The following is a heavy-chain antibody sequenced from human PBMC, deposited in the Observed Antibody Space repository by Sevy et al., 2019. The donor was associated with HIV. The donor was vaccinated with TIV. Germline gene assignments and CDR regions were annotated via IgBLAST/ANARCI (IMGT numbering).Heavy chain of an antibody. CDR1: GGSVSSDNYY. CDR2: IYHLGST. J-gene: IGHJ5*02. Sequence: SETLSLTCAVSGGSVSSDNYYWTWIRQHPGKGLEWIGYIYHLGSTSSNPSLKSRVTISVDTSKNQFSLKLRSVTAADTAVDFCARGAGYCSIGVGYTGWFDPWGQGTLVTVSS. D-gene: IGHD2-8*01. V-gene: IGHV4-31*11. CDR3: ARGAGYCSIGVGYTGWFDP.